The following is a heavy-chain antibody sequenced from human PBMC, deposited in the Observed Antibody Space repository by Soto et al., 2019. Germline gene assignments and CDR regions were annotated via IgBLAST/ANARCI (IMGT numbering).Heavy chain of an antibody. CDR3: AKVGSSGSYGYYYYGMDV. V-gene: IGHV3-30*18. J-gene: IGHJ6*02. D-gene: IGHD6-19*01. Sequence: GGSLRLSCAASGLTFSNYGMHWVRQAPGKGLEWVAHISYDGSNEHYVDSVKGRFTISRDNSKNTLYLQMTSLRAEDTALYYCAKVGSSGSYGYYYYGMDVWGQGTTVTVSS. CDR2: ISYDGSNE. CDR1: GLTFSNYG.